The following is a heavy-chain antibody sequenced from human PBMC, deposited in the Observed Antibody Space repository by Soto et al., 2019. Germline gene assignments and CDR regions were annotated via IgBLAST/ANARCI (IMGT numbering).Heavy chain of an antibody. CDR3: TRNLGAKYGMDV. J-gene: IGHJ6*02. V-gene: IGHV3-73*01. CDR2: IRSKANSYAT. CDR1: GFPFSGSI. Sequence: GGSLRLSSAASGFPFSGSIMDWVRQASGKGLEWVGRIRSKANSYATAYVASVKGRFTITRDDSKSTAYLQINSLKTEDTAVYYCTRNLGAKYGMDVWGQGTTVTVSS. D-gene: IGHD1-26*01.